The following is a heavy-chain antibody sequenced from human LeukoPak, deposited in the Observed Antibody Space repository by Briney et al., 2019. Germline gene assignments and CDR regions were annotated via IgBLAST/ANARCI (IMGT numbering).Heavy chain of an antibody. Sequence: GGSLRLSCAASGFTFSSYGMHWVRQAPGKGLEWVAVISYDGSNKYYADSVKGRFTISRDNSKNTLYLQMNSLRVEDTAVYYCARNYYGSGSSDYWGQGTLVTVSS. D-gene: IGHD3-10*01. CDR2: ISYDGSNK. CDR1: GFTFSSYG. J-gene: IGHJ4*02. V-gene: IGHV3-30*03. CDR3: ARNYYGSGSSDY.